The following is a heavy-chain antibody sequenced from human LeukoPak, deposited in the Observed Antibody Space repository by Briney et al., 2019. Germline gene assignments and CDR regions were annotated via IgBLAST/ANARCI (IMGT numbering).Heavy chain of an antibody. CDR3: ARYYCGGGSCRYFGL. CDR1: GGSISSYY. J-gene: IGHJ2*01. Sequence: SETLSLTCTVSGGSISSYYWSWIRQPPGKGLEWIGYIYYSGSTNYNPSLKSRVTISVDTSKNQFSLKLSSVTAADTAVYYCARYYCGGGSCRYFGLWGRGTLVTVSS. V-gene: IGHV4-59*01. CDR2: IYYSGST. D-gene: IGHD2-15*01.